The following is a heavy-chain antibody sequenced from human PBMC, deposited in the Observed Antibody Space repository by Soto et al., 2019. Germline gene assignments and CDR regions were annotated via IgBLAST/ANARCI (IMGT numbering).Heavy chain of an antibody. CDR2: ISNDGNKK. Sequence: GWSLRLSCAASGFTFSIHGMHWVRQTPGKGLEWVAVISNDGNKKYYVESVEGRFSISRDNSKSIVYLRMNNVRIEDTSKYYREKDKVPYYDFWSGQRWFDPWGQGT. CDR3: EKDKVPYYDFWSGQRWFDP. J-gene: IGHJ5*02. V-gene: IGHV3-30*18. D-gene: IGHD3-3*01. CDR1: GFTFSIHG.